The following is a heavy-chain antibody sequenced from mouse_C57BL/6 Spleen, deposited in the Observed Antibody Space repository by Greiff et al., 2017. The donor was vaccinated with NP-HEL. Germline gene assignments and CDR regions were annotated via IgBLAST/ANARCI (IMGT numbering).Heavy chain of an antibody. J-gene: IGHJ4*01. CDR3: ARGGIYDGYYSVYYYAMDY. CDR1: GYTFTSYW. V-gene: IGHV1-55*01. CDR2: IYPGSGST. Sequence: VQLQQPGAELVKPGASVKMSCKASGYTFTSYWITWVKQRPGQGLEWIGDIYPGSGSTNYNEKFKSKATLTVDTSSSTAYMQLSSLTSEDSAVYYCARGGIYDGYYSVYYYAMDYWGQGTSVTVSS. D-gene: IGHD2-3*01.